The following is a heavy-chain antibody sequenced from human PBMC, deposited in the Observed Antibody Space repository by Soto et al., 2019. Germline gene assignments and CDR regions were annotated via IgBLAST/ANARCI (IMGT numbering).Heavy chain of an antibody. J-gene: IGHJ6*03. CDR3: AREGYYGSGSYYNEYYYMDV. V-gene: IGHV3-48*01. CDR1: GFTFSSYS. Sequence: EVQLVESGGGLVQPGGSLRLSCAASGFTFSSYSMNWVRQAPGKGLEWVSYISSSSSTIYYADSVKGRFTVYRDNAKNSLYLQMNSLRAEDTAVYYCAREGYYGSGSYYNEYYYMDVWGKGTTVTVSS. D-gene: IGHD3-10*01. CDR2: ISSSSSTI.